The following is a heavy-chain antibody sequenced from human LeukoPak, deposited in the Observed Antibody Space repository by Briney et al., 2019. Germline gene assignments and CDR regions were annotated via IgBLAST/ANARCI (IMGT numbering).Heavy chain of an antibody. CDR1: GGSISSGSFF. Sequence: SETLSLTCTVSGGSISSGSFFWGWIRQPPGKGLEWIGNVYYSGTTYYNPSLKSRVTISVDTSKIQFSLKLNSVTAADTAVYYCARRVAGSSYRDYWGQGTLVTVSS. J-gene: IGHJ4*02. CDR2: VYYSGTT. V-gene: IGHV4-39*01. D-gene: IGHD3-22*01. CDR3: ARRVAGSSYRDY.